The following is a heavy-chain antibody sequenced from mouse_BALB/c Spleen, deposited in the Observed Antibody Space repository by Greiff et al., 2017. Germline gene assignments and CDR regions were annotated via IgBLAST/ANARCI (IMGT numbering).Heavy chain of an antibody. Sequence: QVQLKESGAELVRPGVSVKISCKGSGYTFTDYAMHWVKQSHAKSLEWIGVISTYYGDASYNQKFKGKATMTVDKSSSTAYMELARLTSEDSAIYYCARYNYGRGFAYWGQGTLVTVSA. J-gene: IGHJ3*01. D-gene: IGHD1-1*01. CDR2: ISTYYGDA. CDR3: ARYNYGRGFAY. CDR1: GYTFTDYA. V-gene: IGHV1S137*01.